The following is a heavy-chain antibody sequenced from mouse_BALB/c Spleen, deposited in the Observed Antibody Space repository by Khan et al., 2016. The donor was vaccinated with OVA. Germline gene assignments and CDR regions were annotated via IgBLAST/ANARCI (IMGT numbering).Heavy chain of an antibody. J-gene: IGHJ1*01. V-gene: IGHV1-87*01. CDR1: GYTFTSYW. D-gene: IGHD2-4*01. Sequence: VQLQESVAELARPGASVKLSCKASGYTFTSYWMQWVKQRPGQGLEWIGAIYPGDGDTRYTQKFKGKATLTADKSSSTAYMQLSSLASEDSAVYYCARRGDYDGWYFDVWGAGTTVTVSS. CDR2: IYPGDGDT. CDR3: ARRGDYDGWYFDV.